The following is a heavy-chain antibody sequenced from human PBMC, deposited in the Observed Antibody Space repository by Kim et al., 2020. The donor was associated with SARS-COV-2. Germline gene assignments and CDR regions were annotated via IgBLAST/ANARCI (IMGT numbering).Heavy chain of an antibody. V-gene: IGHV4-39*01. CDR1: GGSISSSNYY. D-gene: IGHD5-18*01. Sequence: SETLSLTCGVSGGSISSSNYYWGWIRQPPGKGLEWIGSIYDSGNTHYNPSLKSRVTMSIDASKNQFSLKLSSVSAADTAVYYCARPGRGYSYGIDYWGQGTLVTVSS. J-gene: IGHJ4*02. CDR3: ARPGRGYSYGIDY. CDR2: IYDSGNT.